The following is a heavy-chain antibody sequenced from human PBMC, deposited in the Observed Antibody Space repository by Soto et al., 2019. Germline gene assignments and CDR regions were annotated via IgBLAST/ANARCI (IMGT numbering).Heavy chain of an antibody. Sequence: GGSLRLSCAASGFAFSAHYMTWIRQAPGKGLEWVSYISGSGTTIYYTDSVKGCFTVSRDNAKNSVYLQMNSLRAEDTAVYYCASDPYYYASDYWGQGTLVTVSS. CDR1: GFAFSAHY. V-gene: IGHV3-11*01. J-gene: IGHJ4*02. CDR2: ISGSGTTI. CDR3: ASDPYYYASDY. D-gene: IGHD3-10*01.